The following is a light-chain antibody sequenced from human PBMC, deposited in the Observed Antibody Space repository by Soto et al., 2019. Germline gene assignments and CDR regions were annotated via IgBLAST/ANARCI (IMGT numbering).Light chain of an antibody. CDR3: SSYAGSNNFV. J-gene: IGLJ7*01. V-gene: IGLV2-23*02. Sequence: QSVLTQPASVSGSPGQSITISCTGTSSDVGSYNLVSWYQQHPGKAPKFMIYEVNKRPSGVSSRFSGSKSSNTASLTVSGLQAEDEADYYCSSYAGSNNFVFGTGTQLTVL. CDR2: EVN. CDR1: SSDVGSYNL.